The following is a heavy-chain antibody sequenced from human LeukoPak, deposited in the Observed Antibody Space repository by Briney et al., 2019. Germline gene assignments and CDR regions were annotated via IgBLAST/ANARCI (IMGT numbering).Heavy chain of an antibody. CDR1: GFTFNSYA. V-gene: IGHV3-23*01. CDR3: AKGLTARPVGYYYGLDV. CDR2: ISGSGGDT. D-gene: IGHD6-6*01. J-gene: IGHJ6*02. Sequence: GGSLRLSCAASGFTFNSYAISWVRQAPGKGLEWVSVISGSGGDTYHADSVKGRFTISRDISKSTLYLQMNSLRAEDTAVYYCAKGLTARPVGYYYGLDVWGQGTTVTVSS.